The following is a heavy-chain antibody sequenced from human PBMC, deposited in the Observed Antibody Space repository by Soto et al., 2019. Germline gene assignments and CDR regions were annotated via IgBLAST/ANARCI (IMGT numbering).Heavy chain of an antibody. CDR3: ARVRIQLWFRLYYGMDV. J-gene: IGHJ6*02. V-gene: IGHV4-34*01. D-gene: IGHD5-18*01. CDR1: GGSFSGYY. Sequence: SETLSLTCAVYGGSFSGYYWSWVRQPPGEGLEWIGEINHSGSTNYNPSLKSRVTISVDTSKNQFSLKLSSVTAADTAVYYCARVRIQLWFRLYYGMDVWGQGTTVTVSS. CDR2: INHSGST.